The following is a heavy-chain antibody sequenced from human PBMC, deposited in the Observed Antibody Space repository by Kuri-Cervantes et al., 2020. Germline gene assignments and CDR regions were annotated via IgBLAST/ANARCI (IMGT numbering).Heavy chain of an antibody. V-gene: IGHV1-2*02. J-gene: IGHJ4*02. CDR2: VNPNSGYT. CDR3: ARLGLGYCDRGGCYSGYLISERTAY. CDR1: GYTFTDYY. Sequence: ASVKVSCKASGYTFTDYYIHWVRQAPGQGLEWMGWVNPNSGYTNYAQKFQGRVTMTRDTSISTVYMELNRLTSDDTAVYYCARLGLGYCDRGGCYSGYLISERTAYWGQGTLVTVSS. D-gene: IGHD2-15*01.